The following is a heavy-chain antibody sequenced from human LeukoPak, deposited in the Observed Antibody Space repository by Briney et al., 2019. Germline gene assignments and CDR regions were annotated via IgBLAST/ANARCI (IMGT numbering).Heavy chain of an antibody. CDR1: GFTFTDYY. CDR3: AREVGDYGDY. D-gene: IGHD2-15*01. J-gene: IGHJ4*02. Sequence: EASVKVSCKASGFTFTDYYIHWVRQAPGQGLEWMGRINPNSGGTDYSQKFQGRVTMTRDTSISTVYMELSGLRSDDTAVYYCAREVGDYGDYWGQGTLVTVSS. CDR2: INPNSGGT. V-gene: IGHV1-2*06.